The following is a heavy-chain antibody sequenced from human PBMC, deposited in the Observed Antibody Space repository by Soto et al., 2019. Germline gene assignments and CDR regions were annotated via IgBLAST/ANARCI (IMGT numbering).Heavy chain of an antibody. V-gene: IGHV1-3*01. CDR1: GYNFTNCA. D-gene: IGHD2-15*01. CDR3: ASGAGMSPVTRSFDI. J-gene: IGHJ3*02. CDR2: IKGGTGNT. Sequence: QVQLLQSAAELKMPGASLNLSCKTSGYNFTNCAVHWLRQAPGQRLEWLGWIKGGTGNTRFSERFQDRVTLTRDTSASTVYMELTGLKSEDTAIYYCASGAGMSPVTRSFDIWGQGTVVTVSS.